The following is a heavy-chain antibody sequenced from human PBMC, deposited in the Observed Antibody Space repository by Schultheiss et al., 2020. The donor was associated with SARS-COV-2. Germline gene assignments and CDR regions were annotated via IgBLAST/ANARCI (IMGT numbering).Heavy chain of an antibody. CDR2: ISSSSNYI. Sequence: GGSLRLSCAASGFTFSDYYMSWIRQAPGKGLEWVSYISSSSNYIYYADSVKGRFTISRDNAKNSLYLQMNSLRAEDTAVYYCARDRVDFWSGYYTRYGMDVWGQGTTVTVSS. J-gene: IGHJ6*02. CDR1: GFTFSDYY. V-gene: IGHV3-11*06. CDR3: ARDRVDFWSGYYTRYGMDV. D-gene: IGHD3-3*01.